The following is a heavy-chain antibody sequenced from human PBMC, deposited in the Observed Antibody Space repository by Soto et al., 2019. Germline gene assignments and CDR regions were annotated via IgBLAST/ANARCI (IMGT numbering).Heavy chain of an antibody. V-gene: IGHV3-30*18. CDR1: GFTFSSYG. Sequence: GSLRLSCAASGFTFSSYGMHWVRQAPGKGLEWVAVISYDGSNKYYADSVKGRFTISRDNSKNTLYLQMNSLRAEDTAVYYCAKDRSPGMDVWGQGTTVTVSS. CDR2: ISYDGSNK. J-gene: IGHJ6*02. CDR3: AKDRSPGMDV.